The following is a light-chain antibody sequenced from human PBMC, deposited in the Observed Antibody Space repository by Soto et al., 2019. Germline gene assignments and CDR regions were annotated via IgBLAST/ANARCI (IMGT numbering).Light chain of an antibody. CDR2: GAS. J-gene: IGKJ1*01. V-gene: IGKV3-15*01. CDR3: QQYNNWPWT. Sequence: IVMTQSPATLSVSPGGSATLSCRASQSISDTLAWYQQKPGQAPRLLIHGASTRATGFPARFSGSGSGTDFTLTISSLQSEDFAGYYCQQYNNWPWTFGQGTKVDIK. CDR1: QSISDT.